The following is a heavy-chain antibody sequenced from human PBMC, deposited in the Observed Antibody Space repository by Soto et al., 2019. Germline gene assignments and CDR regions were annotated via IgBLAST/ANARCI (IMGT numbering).Heavy chain of an antibody. CDR2: IRSKTHGGTT. CDR3: TRTRLLEQWLFDY. V-gene: IGHV3-49*05. D-gene: IGHD6-19*01. Sequence: EVQLVESGGDLVKPGRSLRLSCTASGFTFGDYAMTWFRQAPGKGLEWVGFIRSKTHGGTTEFAASVKGRFTISRDDSNSIAYLQMNSLRTDDTAVYYCTRTRLLEQWLFDYWGQGTLVTVSS. J-gene: IGHJ4*02. CDR1: GFTFGDYA.